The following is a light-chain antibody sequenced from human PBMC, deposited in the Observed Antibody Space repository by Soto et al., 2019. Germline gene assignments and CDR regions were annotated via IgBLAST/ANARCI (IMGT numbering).Light chain of an antibody. Sequence: QSVLTQPPSVSAAPGQKVTISCSGSSSNIGNNYVSWYQQLPGTAPKLLTYDNNKRPSGIPDRFSGSKSGTSATLGITGLQTGDEADYYCGTWDSSLSAGYVFGTGTKLTVL. CDR2: DNN. CDR1: SSNIGNNY. J-gene: IGLJ1*01. CDR3: GTWDSSLSAGYV. V-gene: IGLV1-51*01.